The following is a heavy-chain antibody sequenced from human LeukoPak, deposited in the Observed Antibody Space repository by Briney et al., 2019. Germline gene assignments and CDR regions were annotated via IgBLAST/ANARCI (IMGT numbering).Heavy chain of an antibody. CDR3: ARDLDAGVVVITTTPFDY. CDR1: RFTFSSYA. D-gene: IGHD3-22*01. Sequence: PAGSLRLSCAASRFTFSSYARHWVRQAPGKGLEWVGDISYDGSNKYYADSVKGRFTISRDNSKNTLYLQMNSLRAEDTAVYYCARDLDAGVVVITTTPFDYWGQGTLVTVSS. V-gene: IGHV3-30-3*01. CDR2: ISYDGSNK. J-gene: IGHJ4*02.